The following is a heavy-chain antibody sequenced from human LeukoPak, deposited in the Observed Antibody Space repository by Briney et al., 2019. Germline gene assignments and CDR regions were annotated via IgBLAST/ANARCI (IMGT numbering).Heavy chain of an antibody. D-gene: IGHD1-26*01. J-gene: IGHJ3*02. CDR1: GGSISSYY. CDR3: ARGRSGSYRDAFDI. Sequence: SETLSLTCTVSGGSISSYYWSWIRQPPGKGLEWIGYIYYSGSTNYNPSLKSRVTISVDTSKNQFSLNLSSVTAADTAVYYCARGRSGSYRDAFDIWGQGTMVTVSS. V-gene: IGHV4-59*01. CDR2: IYYSGST.